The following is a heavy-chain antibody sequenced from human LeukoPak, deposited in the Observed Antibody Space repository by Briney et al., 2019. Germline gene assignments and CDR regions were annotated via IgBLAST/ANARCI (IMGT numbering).Heavy chain of an antibody. Sequence: PGGSLRLSCAASGFAFSSYAMTWVRQAPGKGLEWVSAISGSGGTTYPADSVRGRFTISRDNSKNTLYLQMNSLRAEDTAIYYCAKGLVNDWFALEYWGQGTLVTVSS. CDR1: GFAFSSYA. J-gene: IGHJ4*02. D-gene: IGHD3-9*01. V-gene: IGHV3-23*01. CDR2: ISGSGGTT. CDR3: AKGLVNDWFALEY.